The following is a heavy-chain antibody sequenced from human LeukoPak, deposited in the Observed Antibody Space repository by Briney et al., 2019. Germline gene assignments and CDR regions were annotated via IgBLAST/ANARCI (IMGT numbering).Heavy chain of an antibody. CDR1: GYTFTGYY. V-gene: IGHV1-2*02. Sequence: ASVKVSCKASGYTFTGYYMHWVRQAPGQGLEWMGWINPNSGGTNYAQKFQGRVTMTRDTSISTAYMELSRLRSDDTAVYYCARDQEIAAAYNWFDPWGQGTLVTVSS. J-gene: IGHJ5*02. D-gene: IGHD6-13*01. CDR2: INPNSGGT. CDR3: ARDQEIAAAYNWFDP.